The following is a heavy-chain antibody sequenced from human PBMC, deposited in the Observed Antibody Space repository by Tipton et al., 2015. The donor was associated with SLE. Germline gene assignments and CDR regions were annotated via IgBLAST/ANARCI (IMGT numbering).Heavy chain of an antibody. J-gene: IGHJ5*02. CDR1: GGSISSYY. Sequence: TLSLTCTVSGGSISSYYWSWIRQPPGKGLEWIGYIYYSGSTNCNPSLKSRVTISVDTSKNQFSLKLSSVTAADTAVYYCAREIGSWGQGTLVTVSS. CDR3: AREIGS. CDR2: IYYSGST. V-gene: IGHV4-59*12.